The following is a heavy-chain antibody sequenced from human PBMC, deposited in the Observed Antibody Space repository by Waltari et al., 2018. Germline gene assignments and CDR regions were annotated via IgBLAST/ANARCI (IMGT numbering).Heavy chain of an antibody. V-gene: IGHV4-4*07. D-gene: IGHD2-8*01. CDR1: GGSISSYY. J-gene: IGHJ2*01. CDR2: IYTSGST. CDR3: ASLMVYAISVWYFDL. Sequence: QVQLQESGPGLVKPSETLSLTCTVSGGSISSYYWSWIRQPAGKGLEWIGRIYTSGSTNYNPSLKSRVTMSVDTSKNQFSLKLSSVTAADTAVYYCASLMVYAISVWYFDLWGRGTLVTVSS.